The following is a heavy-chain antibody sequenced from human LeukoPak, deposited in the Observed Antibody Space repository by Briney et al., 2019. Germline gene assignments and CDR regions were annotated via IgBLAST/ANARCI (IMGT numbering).Heavy chain of an antibody. CDR2: ISGCGGST. CDR3: AKGLDRHYDILTGYYNPFDY. CDR1: GFTFSSYA. V-gene: IGHV3-23*01. Sequence: GGSLRLSCAASGFTFSSYAMSWVRQAPGRGREGVAAISGCGGSTYYADSVKGRFTISRYNSKNTLSLQMNSLRAEDTAVYYCAKGLDRHYDILTGYYNPFDYWGQGTLVTVSS. J-gene: IGHJ4*02. D-gene: IGHD3-9*01.